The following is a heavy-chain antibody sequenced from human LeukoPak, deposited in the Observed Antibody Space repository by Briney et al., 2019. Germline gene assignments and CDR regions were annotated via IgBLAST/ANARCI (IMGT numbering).Heavy chain of an antibody. D-gene: IGHD3-10*01. CDR2: IRFDARNE. CDR1: GFTFGSYG. CDR3: AKDLTTYYYGSGSYYSFDY. J-gene: IGHJ4*02. V-gene: IGHV3-30*02. Sequence: GGSLRLSCAASGFTFGSYGMHWVRQAPGKGLEWVAFIRFDARNEYYADSVKGRFTISRDNSKNTLYLQMNSLRAEDTAVYYCAKDLTTYYYGSGSYYSFDYWGQGTLVTVSS.